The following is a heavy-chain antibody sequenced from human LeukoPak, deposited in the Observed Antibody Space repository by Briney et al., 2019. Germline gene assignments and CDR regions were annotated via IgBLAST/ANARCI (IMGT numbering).Heavy chain of an antibody. CDR3: ARDQGGSGCSYGYY. J-gene: IGHJ4*02. D-gene: IGHD5-18*01. CDR2: IIPILGIA. CDR1: GGTFSSYA. V-gene: IGHV1-69*04. Sequence: SVKVSCKASGGTFSSYAISWVRQAPGQGLEWMGRIIPILGIANYAQKFQGRVTITADKSTSTAYMELSSLRSEDTAVYYCARDQGGSGCSYGYYWGQGTLVTVSS.